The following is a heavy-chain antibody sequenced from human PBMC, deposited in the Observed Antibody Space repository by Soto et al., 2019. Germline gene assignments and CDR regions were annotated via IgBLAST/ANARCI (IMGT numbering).Heavy chain of an antibody. CDR3: ARGPYRSSWYTSPYYYGMDV. CDR2: IWSDGSNK. D-gene: IGHD6-13*01. Sequence: QVQLVESGGGVVQPGRSLRLSCAASGFTFSSYGMHWVRQAPGKGLEWVAVIWSDGSNKYYADSVKGRFNISKDNSKNTLYRQMNSLIAEDTAVYYCARGPYRSSWYTSPYYYGMDVWGQGTTVNGSS. J-gene: IGHJ6*02. CDR1: GFTFSSYG. V-gene: IGHV3-33*01.